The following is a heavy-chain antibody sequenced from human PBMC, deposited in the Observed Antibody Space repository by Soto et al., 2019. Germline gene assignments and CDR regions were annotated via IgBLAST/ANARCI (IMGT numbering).Heavy chain of an antibody. CDR2: IKSKYDGGTT. D-gene: IGHD3-9*01. CDR3: TSALLARF. CDR1: GFIFSNTW. J-gene: IGHJ4*02. V-gene: IGHV3-15*01. Sequence: EVQLVESGGGLVKPGGSLRLSCAASGFIFSNTWMSWVRQAPGKGLEWVGRIKSKYDGGTTDYAAPVKGRFSISRDDSKTTVYLQMNSLKTEDTAVYYCTSALLARFWGQGILVTVSS.